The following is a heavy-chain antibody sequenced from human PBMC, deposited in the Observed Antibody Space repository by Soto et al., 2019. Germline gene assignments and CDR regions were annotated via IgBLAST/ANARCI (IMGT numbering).Heavy chain of an antibody. V-gene: IGHV1-69*04. CDR1: GGTFSSYT. J-gene: IGHJ6*02. Sequence: GASVKVSCKASGGTFSSYTISWVRQAPGQGLEWMGRIIPILGIANYAQKFQGRVTITADKSTSTAYMELSSLRSEDTAVYYCARDEGILTGYSEPYYYYGMDVSGQATTVTVSS. D-gene: IGHD3-9*01. CDR2: IIPILGIA. CDR3: ARDEGILTGYSEPYYYYGMDV.